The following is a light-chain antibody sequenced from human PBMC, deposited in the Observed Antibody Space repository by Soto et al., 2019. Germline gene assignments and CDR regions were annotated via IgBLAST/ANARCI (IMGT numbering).Light chain of an antibody. CDR1: SSNIKTNT. Sequence: QSVLTQPPSASGTPGQRVTISCSGSSSNIKTNTVDWYQHLPGTAPKVLIFNNNQRPSGVPDRFSGSKSGTSASLAISGLQSEDEAHYYCAVWDDSLSGMIFGGGTKLTVL. J-gene: IGLJ2*01. CDR3: AVWDDSLSGMI. V-gene: IGLV1-44*01. CDR2: NNN.